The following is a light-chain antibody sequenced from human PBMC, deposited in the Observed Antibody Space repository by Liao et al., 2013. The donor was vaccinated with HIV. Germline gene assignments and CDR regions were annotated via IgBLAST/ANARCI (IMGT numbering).Light chain of an antibody. V-gene: IGLV3-1*01. CDR2: DDM. Sequence: SYELTQPPSVSVSPGQTASIACSGDKLGDKWTSWYQQRPGQSPILVIYDDMKRPSGIPERFSASKSGHTATLTISGAQAMDEAHYYCQSWDSATVLFGGGTKLTVL. J-gene: IGLJ2*01. CDR3: QSWDSATVL. CDR1: KLGDKW.